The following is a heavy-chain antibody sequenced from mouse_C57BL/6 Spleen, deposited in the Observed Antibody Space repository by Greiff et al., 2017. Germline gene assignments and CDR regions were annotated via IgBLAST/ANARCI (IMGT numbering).Heavy chain of an antibody. CDR1: GFSLTSYG. V-gene: IGHV2-2*01. D-gene: IGHD2-1*01. CDR2: LWSGGST. Sequence: QVQLKESGPGLVQPSQSLSITCTVSGFSLTSYGVHWVRQSPGKGLEWLGVLWSGGSTDSNAAFISRLSISKDNSKSQVFFKMNSLQADDTAIYYCARKKGDLLWSMDYWGQGTSVTVSS. CDR3: ARKKGDLLWSMDY. J-gene: IGHJ4*01.